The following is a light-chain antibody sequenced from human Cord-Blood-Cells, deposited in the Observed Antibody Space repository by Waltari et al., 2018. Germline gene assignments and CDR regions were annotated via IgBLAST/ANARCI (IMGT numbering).Light chain of an antibody. CDR3: MQALQTPWT. Sequence: DIVMTQSPLSLPVTPGEPAAISCRSSQSLLHGNGYNYLDWYLQKPGQSPQLRIYLGSQRASGVPDRFGGSGSGTDFTLKISRVEAEDVGVYYCMQALQTPWTFDQVTKVEIK. J-gene: IGKJ1*01. CDR1: QSLLHGNGYNY. V-gene: IGKV2-28*01. CDR2: LGS.